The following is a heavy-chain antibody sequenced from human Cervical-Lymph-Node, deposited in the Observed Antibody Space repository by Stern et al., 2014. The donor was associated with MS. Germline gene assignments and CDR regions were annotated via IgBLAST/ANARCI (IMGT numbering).Heavy chain of an antibody. V-gene: IGHV3-30*01. Sequence: VQLVESVGGVVQPGRSLRLSCAASACSFRNYAVHCVRQAPGKGLEWVAVASYDGNKYSADSVKGRFTVSRDNSKNALYLQMNSLRTEDTAVYYCARDRGIDDAFDLWGQGTMVTVSA. J-gene: IGHJ3*01. CDR1: ACSFRNYA. CDR3: ARDRGIDDAFDL. CDR2: ASYDGNK. D-gene: IGHD3-10*01.